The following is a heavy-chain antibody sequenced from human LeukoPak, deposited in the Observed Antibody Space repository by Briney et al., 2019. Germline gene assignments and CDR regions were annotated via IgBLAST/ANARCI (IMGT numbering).Heavy chain of an antibody. CDR3: ARVYGDYFGAIDI. D-gene: IGHD4-17*01. CDR2: ISSSGSTI. CDR1: GFTFSSYE. Sequence: GGSLRLSCAASGFTFSSYEMNWVRQAPGKGLEGVSYISSSGSTIYYADSVKGRFTISRDNAKNSLYLQMGSLRAEDMAVYYCARVYGDYFGAIDIWGQGTMVTVSS. J-gene: IGHJ3*02. V-gene: IGHV3-48*03.